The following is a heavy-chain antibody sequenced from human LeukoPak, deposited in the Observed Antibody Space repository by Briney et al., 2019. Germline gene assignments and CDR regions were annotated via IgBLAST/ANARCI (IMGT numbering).Heavy chain of an antibody. J-gene: IGHJ5*02. CDR3: ARVSSSWYRGWFDP. Sequence: PSETLSLTCAVSGGSISSSNWWSWVLQPPGKGLEWIGEIYHSGSTNYNPSLKSRVTISVDKSKNQFSLKLSSVTAADTAVYYCARVSSSWYRGWFDPWGQGTLVTVSS. D-gene: IGHD6-13*01. CDR2: IYHSGST. V-gene: IGHV4-4*02. CDR1: GGSISSSNW.